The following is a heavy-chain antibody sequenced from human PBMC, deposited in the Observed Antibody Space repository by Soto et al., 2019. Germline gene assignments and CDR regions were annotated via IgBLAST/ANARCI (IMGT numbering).Heavy chain of an antibody. D-gene: IGHD3-9*01. CDR3: ARSPDYDILTGYYVFDY. CDR1: GFTFSSYA. Sequence: GGSLRLSCAASGFTFSSYAMSWVRQAPGKGLEWVSAISGSGGSTYYADSVKGRFTISRDNSKNTLYLQMNSLRAEDTAVYYCARSPDYDILTGYYVFDYWGQGTLVTVS. J-gene: IGHJ4*02. CDR2: ISGSGGST. V-gene: IGHV3-23*01.